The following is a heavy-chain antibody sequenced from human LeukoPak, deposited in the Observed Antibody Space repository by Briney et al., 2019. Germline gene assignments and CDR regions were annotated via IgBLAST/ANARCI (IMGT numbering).Heavy chain of an antibody. J-gene: IGHJ1*01. CDR2: INPDGRDT. D-gene: IGHD2-21*02. CDR1: GFTFNRCW. V-gene: IGHV3-7*01. Sequence: GGSLRLSCVVSGFTFNRCWMNWVRLAPGKGLEWVAHINPDGRDTYYVDSVKGRFTISRDNAQNSMYLQMNSLRVEDTAVYYCTSWGDTTAEYFQRWGQGTLVTASS. CDR3: TSWGDTTAEYFQR.